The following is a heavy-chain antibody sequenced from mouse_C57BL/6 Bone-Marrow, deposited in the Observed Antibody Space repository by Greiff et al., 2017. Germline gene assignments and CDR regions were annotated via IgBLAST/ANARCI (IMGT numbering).Heavy chain of an antibody. J-gene: IGHJ1*03. CDR3: TGTNLV. V-gene: IGHV14-4*01. CDR1: GFNIKDDY. D-gene: IGHD1-3*01. Sequence: VHVKQSGAELVRPGASVKLSCTASGFNIKDDYMHWVKQRPEQGLEWIGWIDPENGDTEYASKFQGKATITADTSSNTAYLQLSSLTSEDTAVYYCTGTNLVGGTGTTVTVSS. CDR2: IDPENGDT.